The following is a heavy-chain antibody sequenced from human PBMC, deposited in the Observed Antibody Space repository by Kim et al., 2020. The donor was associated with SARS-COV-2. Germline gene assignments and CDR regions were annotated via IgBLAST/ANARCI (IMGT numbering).Heavy chain of an antibody. D-gene: IGHD3-3*01. Sequence: GRFTTSSDNSKNTLYLQMNSLRAEDTAVYYCAKDRITIFGVVIPTSDYWGQGTLVTVSS. V-gene: IGHV3-23*01. J-gene: IGHJ4*02. CDR3: AKDRITIFGVVIPTSDY.